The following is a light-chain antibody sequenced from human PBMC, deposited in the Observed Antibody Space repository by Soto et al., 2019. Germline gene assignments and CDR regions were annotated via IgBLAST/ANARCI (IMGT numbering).Light chain of an antibody. J-gene: IGLJ2*01. CDR1: ALPKQY. Sequence: SYELTQPPSVSVSPGQTARITCSGDALPKQYAYWYQQKPGQAPVLVIYEDSERPSGIPERFSGSSSGTTVTLTISGVQAEDEADYYCQSAGVFGGGTKVTVL. CDR2: EDS. CDR3: QSAGV. V-gene: IGLV3-25*03.